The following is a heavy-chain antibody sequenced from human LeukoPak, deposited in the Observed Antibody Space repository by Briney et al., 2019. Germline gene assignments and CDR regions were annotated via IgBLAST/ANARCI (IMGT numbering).Heavy chain of an antibody. J-gene: IGHJ4*02. CDR2: INPNSGGT. CDR1: GYTFTGYY. CDR3: ARDYDYDSAHFDY. Sequence: GASVKVSCKASGYTFTGYYMHWVRQAPGQGLEWMGWINPNSGGTNYAQKFQGWVTMTRDTSISTAYMELSRLRSDDTAVYYCARDYDYDSAHFDYWGQGTLVTVSS. V-gene: IGHV1-2*04. D-gene: IGHD3-3*01.